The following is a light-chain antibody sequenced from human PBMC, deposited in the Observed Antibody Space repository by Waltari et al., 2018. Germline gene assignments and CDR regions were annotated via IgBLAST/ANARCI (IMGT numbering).Light chain of an antibody. J-gene: IGKJ4*01. Sequence: ELVLTQSPGTLSLSPGDRATLSCRASQSVSSNYLAWYHQKPGQAARLLSYGASSRATSIPDKFSGSGSGTDVTLTINKLEPEDFAVYYCQQYGRSPLTFGGGTKVEIK. CDR3: QQYGRSPLT. CDR2: GAS. CDR1: QSVSSNY. V-gene: IGKV3-20*01.